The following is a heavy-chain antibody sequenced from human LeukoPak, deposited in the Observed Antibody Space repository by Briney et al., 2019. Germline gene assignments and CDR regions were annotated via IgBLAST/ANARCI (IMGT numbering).Heavy chain of an antibody. CDR3: ERPTERFCSSARCYRGAFDI. CDR1: GYTFTTYG. V-gene: IGHV1-18*01. J-gene: IGHJ3*02. Sequence: GASMKVSCKASGYTFTTYGISWVRQAPGQGLEWMGWISTYNGNTNYAQDFQGRITMTTDTSTTTAYMELRSLKSDDTAVYYCERPTERFCSSARCYRGAFDIWGQGTMVTVSS. CDR2: ISTYNGNT. D-gene: IGHD2-2*01.